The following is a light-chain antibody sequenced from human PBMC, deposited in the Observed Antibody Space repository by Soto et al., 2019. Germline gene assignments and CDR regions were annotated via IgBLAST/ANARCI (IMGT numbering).Light chain of an antibody. CDR1: QIISSRY. V-gene: IGKV3-20*01. J-gene: IGKJ1*01. CDR2: GAS. Sequence: EIVLTQSPGTLSVSLGDRATLSCRVSQIISSRYLAWYQQKPGQAPRVXIYGASSRETGIPDRFSGSGAGTEFTLTISRLEPEDVEVDYCQQYGSSTRTFGQGTKVDIK. CDR3: QQYGSSTRT.